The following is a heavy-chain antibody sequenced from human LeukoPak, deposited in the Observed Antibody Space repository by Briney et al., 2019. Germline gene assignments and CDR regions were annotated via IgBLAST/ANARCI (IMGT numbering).Heavy chain of an antibody. D-gene: IGHD3-10*01. J-gene: IGHJ4*02. V-gene: IGHV3-74*01. Sequence: GGSLRPSCAASGFTFSSYWMHWVRQAPGKGLVWVSRINSDGSSTSYADSVKGRFTISRDNAKNTLYLQMNSLRAEDTAVYYCARAAMVRGVIIEDFDYWGQGTLVTVSS. CDR1: GFTFSSYW. CDR2: INSDGSST. CDR3: ARAAMVRGVIIEDFDY.